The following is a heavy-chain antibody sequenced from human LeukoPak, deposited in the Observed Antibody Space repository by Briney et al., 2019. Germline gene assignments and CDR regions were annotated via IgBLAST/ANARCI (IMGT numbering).Heavy chain of an antibody. J-gene: IGHJ4*02. D-gene: IGHD4-17*01. CDR1: GYTFSGTGWY. CDR2: IYPYTGAT. Sequence: ASVKVSCKASGYTFSGTGWYLYWLRQAPGQGLECMGWIYPYTGATHYAQKFQGRVAMTRDTSISTAYMELSRLRPDDTAVYYCARSNGDYPYPFDYWGQGVLVTVSS. V-gene: IGHV1-2*02. CDR3: ARSNGDYPYPFDY.